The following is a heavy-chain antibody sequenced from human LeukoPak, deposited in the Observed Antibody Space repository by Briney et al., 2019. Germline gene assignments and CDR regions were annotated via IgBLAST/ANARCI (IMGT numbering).Heavy chain of an antibody. CDR3: ARGPYSNSPYFDY. J-gene: IGHJ4*02. V-gene: IGHV3-53*01. Sequence: GGSLRLSCAASVFTVSSNYRSCVRQAPGKGLEWVSVIYSGGSTYYADSVKGRFTISRDNSKNTLYLQMNSLRAEDTAVYYCARGPYSNSPYFDYWGQGTLVTVSS. D-gene: IGHD4-11*01. CDR2: IYSGGST. CDR1: VFTVSSNY.